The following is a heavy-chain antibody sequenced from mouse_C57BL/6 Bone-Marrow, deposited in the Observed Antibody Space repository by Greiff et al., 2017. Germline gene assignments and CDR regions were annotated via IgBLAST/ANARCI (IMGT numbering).Heavy chain of an antibody. CDR3: ASESNWPDMDY. J-gene: IGHJ4*01. CDR2: ISDGGSYT. CDR1: GFTFSSYA. Sequence: EVQLVESGGGLVKPGGSLKLSCAASGFTFSSYAMSWVRQTPEKRLEWVATISDGGSYTYYPDNVKGRFTISRDNAKNNLYLQMSHLKSEDTAMYYYASESNWPDMDYWGQGTSVTVSS. V-gene: IGHV5-4*01. D-gene: IGHD2-5*01.